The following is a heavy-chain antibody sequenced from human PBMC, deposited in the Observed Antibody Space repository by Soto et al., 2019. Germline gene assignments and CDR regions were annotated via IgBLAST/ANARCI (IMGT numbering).Heavy chain of an antibody. J-gene: IGHJ5*02. CDR1: GFTFSRYA. CDR3: AKEGGYCISTSCPRRIDP. CDR2: ISDSGGST. Sequence: EVQLLESGGGLVQPGGSLRLSCAASGFTFSRYAMSWVRQAPGKGLEWVSAISDSGGSTYYADSVKGRFTISKDSSENTRYLQMNGLRGEDTAVYYCAKEGGYCISTSCPRRIDPWGQGTLVTVSS. V-gene: IGHV3-23*01. D-gene: IGHD2-2*01.